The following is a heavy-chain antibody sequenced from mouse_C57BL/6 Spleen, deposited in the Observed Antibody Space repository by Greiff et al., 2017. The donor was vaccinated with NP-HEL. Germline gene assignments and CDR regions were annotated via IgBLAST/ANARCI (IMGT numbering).Heavy chain of an antibody. CDR2: IWTGGGT. CDR3: ARNRGTMITDWYFDV. Sequence: VKLMESGPGLVAPSQSLSITCTVSGFSLTSYAISWVRQPPGKGLEWLGVIWTGGGTNYNSALKSRLSISKDNSKSQVFLKMNSLQTDDTARYYCARNRGTMITDWYFDVWGTGTTVTVSS. D-gene: IGHD2-4*01. CDR1: GFSLTSYA. J-gene: IGHJ1*03. V-gene: IGHV2-9-1*01.